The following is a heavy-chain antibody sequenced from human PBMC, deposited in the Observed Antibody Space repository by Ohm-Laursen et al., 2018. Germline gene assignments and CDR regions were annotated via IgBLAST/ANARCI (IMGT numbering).Heavy chain of an antibody. V-gene: IGHV3-30*03. J-gene: IGHJ4*02. CDR1: GFTFRNYG. CDR2: ISYDGSAK. CDR3: AREGGAGYTSSYFDF. D-gene: IGHD2-2*01. Sequence: SLRLSCAASGFTFRNYGMQWVRQAPDKGLEWVAVISYDGSAKLYTDSVRGRFAISRDDSKDTLFLQMNSLRLEDTALYYCAREGGAGYTSSYFDFWGQGTPVTVSS.